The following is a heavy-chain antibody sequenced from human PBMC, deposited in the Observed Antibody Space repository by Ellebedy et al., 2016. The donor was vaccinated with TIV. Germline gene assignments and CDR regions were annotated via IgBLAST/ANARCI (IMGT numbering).Heavy chain of an antibody. D-gene: IGHD4-11*01. CDR1: GFTFSSYG. CDR2: ISYDGSNK. J-gene: IGHJ6*02. V-gene: IGHV3-30*18. Sequence: GGSLRLSCAASGFTFSSYGMHWARQAPGKGLEWVAVISYDGSNKYYADSVKGRFTISRDNSKNTLYLQMNSLRAEDTAVYYCAKDLFVTTPRGYYGMDVWGQGTTVTVSS. CDR3: AKDLFVTTPRGYYGMDV.